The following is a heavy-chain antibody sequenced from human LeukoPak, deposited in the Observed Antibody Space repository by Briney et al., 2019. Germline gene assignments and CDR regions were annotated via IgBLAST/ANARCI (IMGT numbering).Heavy chain of an antibody. D-gene: IGHD3-22*01. CDR1: GYSFTSYW. CDR2: IYPGDSDT. CDR3: ARDMYYDSSGYYYSGAFDI. V-gene: IGHV5-51*01. J-gene: IGHJ3*02. Sequence: GESLKISCKGSGYSFTSYWIGWVRQMPGKGVEWMGIIYPGDSDTRYSPSFQGQVTISADKSISTAYLQWSSLKASDTAMYYCARDMYYDSSGYYYSGAFDIWGQGTMVTVSS.